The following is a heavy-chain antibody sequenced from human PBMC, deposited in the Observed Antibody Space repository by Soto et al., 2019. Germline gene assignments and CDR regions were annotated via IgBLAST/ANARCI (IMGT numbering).Heavy chain of an antibody. CDR3: ARGYCSGGSCYPGKYYYYYYMDV. Sequence: GESLKISCKGSGYSFTSYWIGWVRQMPGKGLEWMGIIYPGDSDTRYSPSFQGQVTISADKSISTAYLQWSSLKASDTAMYYCARGYCSGGSCYPGKYYYYYYMDVWGKGTTVTVSS. CDR2: IYPGDSDT. J-gene: IGHJ6*03. V-gene: IGHV5-51*01. CDR1: GYSFTSYW. D-gene: IGHD2-15*01.